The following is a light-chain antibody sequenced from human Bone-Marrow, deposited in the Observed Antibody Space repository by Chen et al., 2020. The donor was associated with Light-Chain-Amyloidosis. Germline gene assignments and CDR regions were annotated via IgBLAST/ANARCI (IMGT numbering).Light chain of an antibody. CDR2: DDM. J-gene: IGLJ3*02. Sequence: SYVLTLPSSLSGARGQTATTACGGNNIGSTSVHWYQQTPGQAPLLVVYDDMDRPSGIPERLSGSNSGNTATLTISRVEAGDEADYYCQVWDRSSDRPVFGGGTKLTVL. V-gene: IGLV3-21*02. CDR1: NIGSTS. CDR3: QVWDRSSDRPV.